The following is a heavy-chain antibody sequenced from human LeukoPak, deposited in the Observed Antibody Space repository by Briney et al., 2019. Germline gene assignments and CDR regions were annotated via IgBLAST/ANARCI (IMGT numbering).Heavy chain of an antibody. D-gene: IGHD5-18*01. CDR1: GLSFSSYA. J-gene: IGHJ4*02. V-gene: IGHV3-23*01. Sequence: TGGSLRLSCAASGLSFSSYAMRWVRQAPRKGLEWVSSISGSGGSTYYEHSVKGRFTISRDNSKNTLYLQMNSLRAEDTAVYYCAKVMPLWLHEVYWGQGTLVTVSS. CDR2: ISGSGGST. CDR3: AKVMPLWLHEVY.